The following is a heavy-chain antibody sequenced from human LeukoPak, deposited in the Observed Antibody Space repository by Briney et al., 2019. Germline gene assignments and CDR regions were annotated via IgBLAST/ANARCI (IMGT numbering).Heavy chain of an antibody. V-gene: IGHV4-38-2*02. CDR2: INHSGST. Sequence: SETLSLTCTVSGYSISSGYYWSWIRQPPGKGLEWIGEINHSGSTNYNPSLKSRVTISVDTSKNQFSLKLSSVTAADTAVYYCARRYCSSTSCWDYMDVWGKGTTVTVSS. CDR3: ARRYCSSTSCWDYMDV. D-gene: IGHD2-2*01. CDR1: GYSISSGYY. J-gene: IGHJ6*03.